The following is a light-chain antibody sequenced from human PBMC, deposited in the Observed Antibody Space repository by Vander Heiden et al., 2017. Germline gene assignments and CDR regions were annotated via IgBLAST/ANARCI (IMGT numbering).Light chain of an antibody. CDR1: QGIRTE. CDR3: LQHNSYPWT. J-gene: IGKJ1*01. V-gene: IGKV1-17*01. Sequence: DIQMTQSPSSLSASVGDRVTLTCRASQGIRTELGWYQQKPGKAPKRLIYAASSLQSGVPSRCSGSGSGTEFTLTSSSLQPEDLATYYCLQHNSYPWTFGQGTKVEIK. CDR2: AAS.